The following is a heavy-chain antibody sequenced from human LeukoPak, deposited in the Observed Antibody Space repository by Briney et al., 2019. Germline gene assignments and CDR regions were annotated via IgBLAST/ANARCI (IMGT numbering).Heavy chain of an antibody. V-gene: IGHV1-2*02. Sequence: ASVKVSCKASAYTFTGSYIHWVRQAPGQGLEWMGWISPNTGGTHYAQKFLGRVTMTRDTSISTASLELSSLRSDDTAVYYCARGSSDYGDYGLGYWGQGTLFTVSS. CDR2: ISPNTGGT. D-gene: IGHD4-17*01. CDR1: AYTFTGSY. CDR3: ARGSSDYGDYGLGY. J-gene: IGHJ4*02.